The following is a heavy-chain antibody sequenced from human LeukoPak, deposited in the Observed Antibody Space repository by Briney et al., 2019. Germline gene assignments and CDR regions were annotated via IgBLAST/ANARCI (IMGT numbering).Heavy chain of an antibody. CDR1: GFTFTSYS. CDR2: ISSDGSNK. D-gene: IGHD3-10*01. CDR3: ARDYGSTGISNY. Sequence: PGGSLRLSCAASGFTFTSYSMRWVRQTPGRGLEWVAVISSDGSNKYNADSVKGRFSISRDNSKNTLYLQMNSLKVEDTAVYYCARDYGSTGISNYWGQGTLVTVSS. V-gene: IGHV3-30-3*01. J-gene: IGHJ4*02.